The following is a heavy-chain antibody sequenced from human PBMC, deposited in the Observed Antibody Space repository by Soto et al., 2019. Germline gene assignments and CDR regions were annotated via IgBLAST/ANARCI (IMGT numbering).Heavy chain of an antibody. CDR3: AKGGYSYGADLTQFDY. V-gene: IGHV3-9*01. J-gene: IGHJ4*02. CDR2: ISWNSGSI. D-gene: IGHD5-18*01. CDR1: GFTFDDYA. Sequence: GGSLRLSCAASGFTFDDYAMHWVRQAPGKGLEWVSGISWNSGSIGYADSVKGRFTISRDNAKNSLYLQMNSLRAEDTALYYCAKGGYSYGADLTQFDYWGQGTLVTVSS.